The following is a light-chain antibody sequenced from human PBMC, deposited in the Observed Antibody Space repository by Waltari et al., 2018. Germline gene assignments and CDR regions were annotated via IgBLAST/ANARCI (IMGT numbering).Light chain of an antibody. CDR1: QRLLYSPNNKNY. V-gene: IGKV4-1*01. CDR3: QQYYTSPQYT. J-gene: IGKJ2*01. Sequence: DIVMTQSPESLAVALGGRATIICKTRQRLLYSPNNKNYFAWYQQKPGQPPTLPIYYASTRECGVPDRFTGRGSGTDFTLTISSLEADDVAVYYCQQYYTSPQYTFGQGTKLEIK. CDR2: YAS.